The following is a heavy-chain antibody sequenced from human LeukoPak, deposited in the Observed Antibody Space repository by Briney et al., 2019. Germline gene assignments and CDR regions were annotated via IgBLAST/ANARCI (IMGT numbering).Heavy chain of an antibody. D-gene: IGHD4-17*01. CDR1: GNSFGDYY. Sequence: SETLSLTCTVSGNSFGDYYWSWIRQPAGKGLEWIGRIYTSGSTTYNPSLKSRLTTSVDTSKSQFSLKLMSVTAADTAVYYCTRDAGTTGEVKFDPWGQGTLVTVSS. J-gene: IGHJ5*02. CDR2: IYTSGST. CDR3: TRDAGTTGEVKFDP. V-gene: IGHV4-4*07.